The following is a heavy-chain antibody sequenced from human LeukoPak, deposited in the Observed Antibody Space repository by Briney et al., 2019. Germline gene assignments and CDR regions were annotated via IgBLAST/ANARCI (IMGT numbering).Heavy chain of an antibody. V-gene: IGHV3-7*03. Sequence: GGSLRLSCAASGYTFSSYWMNWARQAPGKGLEWVASINHNGNVNYYVDSVKGRFTISRDNAKNSLYLQMSNLRAEDTAVYFCARGGGLDVWGQGATVTVSS. CDR3: ARGGGLDV. D-gene: IGHD3-16*01. CDR1: GYTFSSYW. CDR2: INHNGNVN. J-gene: IGHJ6*02.